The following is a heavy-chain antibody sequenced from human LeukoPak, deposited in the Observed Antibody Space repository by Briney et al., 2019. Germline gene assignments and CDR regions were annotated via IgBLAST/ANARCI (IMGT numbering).Heavy chain of an antibody. CDR2: ISGSGGST. Sequence: GGSLRLSCAASGFTFSSYAMHWVRQAPGKGLEWVSAISGSGGSTYYADSVKGRFTISRDNSKNTLYLQMNSLRAEDTAVYYCAKKGIDGSGWYSMYYFDYWGQGTLVTVSS. J-gene: IGHJ4*02. D-gene: IGHD6-19*01. CDR3: AKKGIDGSGWYSMYYFDY. CDR1: GFTFSSYA. V-gene: IGHV3-23*01.